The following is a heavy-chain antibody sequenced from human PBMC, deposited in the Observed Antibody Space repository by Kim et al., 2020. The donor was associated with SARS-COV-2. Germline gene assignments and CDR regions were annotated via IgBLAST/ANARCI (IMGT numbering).Heavy chain of an antibody. CDR3: ARVNPVRYFDWLPPVRPASNWFDP. Sequence: SETLSLTCTVSGGSISSYYWSWIRQPPGKGLEWIGYIYYSGSTNYNPSLKSRVTISVDTSKNQFSLKLSSVTAADTAVYYCARVNPVRYFDWLPPVRPASNWFDPWGQGTLVTVSS. D-gene: IGHD3-9*01. CDR2: IYYSGST. J-gene: IGHJ5*02. CDR1: GGSISSYY. V-gene: IGHV4-59*13.